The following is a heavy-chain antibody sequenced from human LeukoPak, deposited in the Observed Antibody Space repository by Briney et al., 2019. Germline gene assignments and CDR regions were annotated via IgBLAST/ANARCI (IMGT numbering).Heavy chain of an antibody. CDR3: AKEGLTVGHFDS. D-gene: IGHD4-23*01. V-gene: IGHV3-43D*03. Sequence: GGSLRLSCAASGFTFDDYAMHWVRQAPGKGVEWVSLISWDGGSTYYADSVKGRFTISRDNSKNSLYLLMNSLRAEDTALYYCAKEGLTVGHFDSWGQGTLVTVSS. CDR1: GFTFDDYA. CDR2: ISWDGGST. J-gene: IGHJ4*02.